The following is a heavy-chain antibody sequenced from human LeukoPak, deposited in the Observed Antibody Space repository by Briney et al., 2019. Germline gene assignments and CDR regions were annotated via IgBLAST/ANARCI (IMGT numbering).Heavy chain of an antibody. Sequence: GGSLRLSCAASGFTFSSYWMHWVRQAPGKGLVWVSRINTDETITTYADSVKGRVTISRDNAKNKLYLQMNSLRAEDTAVYYCARATYYYDSSGYRAVYYFDYWGQGTLVTVSS. D-gene: IGHD3-22*01. V-gene: IGHV3-74*01. J-gene: IGHJ4*02. CDR2: INTDETIT. CDR1: GFTFSSYW. CDR3: ARATYYYDSSGYRAVYYFDY.